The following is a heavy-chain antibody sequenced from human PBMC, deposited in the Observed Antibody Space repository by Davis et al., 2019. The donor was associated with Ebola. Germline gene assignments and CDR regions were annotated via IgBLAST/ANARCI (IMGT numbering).Heavy chain of an antibody. V-gene: IGHV3-11*01. CDR3: AREGITMIVVVIPGAFDI. Sequence: GGSLRLSCAASGFTFSDYYMSWIRQAPGKGLEWVSYISSSGSTIYYADSVKGRFTISRDNAKNSLYLQMNSLRAEDTAVYYCAREGITMIVVVIPGAFDIWGQGTMVTVSS. D-gene: IGHD3-22*01. J-gene: IGHJ3*02. CDR2: ISSSGSTI. CDR1: GFTFSDYY.